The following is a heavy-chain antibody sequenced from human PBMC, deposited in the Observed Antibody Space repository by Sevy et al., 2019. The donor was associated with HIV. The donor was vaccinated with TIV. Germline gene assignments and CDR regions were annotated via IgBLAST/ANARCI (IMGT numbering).Heavy chain of an antibody. CDR2: IIPIFGTA. Sequence: ASVQVSCKASGGTFSSYAISWVRQAPGQGLEWMGGIIPIFGTANYAQKFQGRVTITADESTSTAYMELSSLRSEDTAVYYCARSSTNIVVVPAAILYYYYGMDVWGQGTTVTVSS. J-gene: IGHJ6*02. V-gene: IGHV1-69*13. CDR3: ARSSTNIVVVPAAILYYYYGMDV. D-gene: IGHD2-2*02. CDR1: GGTFSSYA.